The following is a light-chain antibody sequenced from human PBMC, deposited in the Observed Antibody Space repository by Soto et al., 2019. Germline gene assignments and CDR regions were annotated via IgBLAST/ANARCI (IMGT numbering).Light chain of an antibody. V-gene: IGKV1-5*03. CDR2: QAS. CDR1: HSISSE. J-gene: IGKJ1*01. Sequence: DIQMTQSPSTLSASVGDRVTITCRASHSISSELAWYQQKLGKAPKLLIYQASTLETGVPSRFSGSGSGTEFTLTITSRQPDDFATYYCQQFITYPWTFGQGTKVEIK. CDR3: QQFITYPWT.